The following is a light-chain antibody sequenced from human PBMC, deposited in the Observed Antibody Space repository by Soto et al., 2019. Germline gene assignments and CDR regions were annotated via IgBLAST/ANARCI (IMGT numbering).Light chain of an antibody. V-gene: IGKV3-20*01. Sequence: DIVLTQSPGTLSLSPGERATLSCRASLSLSSFLAWYQQKPGQAPRLLIYVVSSRATGIPDRFSGSGAGTDFTLTIAILEPDDFALYYYQQYGSAPSFTFGQGTKLEIK. CDR1: LSLSSF. CDR2: VVS. J-gene: IGKJ2*01. CDR3: QQYGSAPSFT.